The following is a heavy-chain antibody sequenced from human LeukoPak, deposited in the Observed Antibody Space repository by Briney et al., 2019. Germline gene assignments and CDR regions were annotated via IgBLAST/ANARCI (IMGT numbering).Heavy chain of an antibody. J-gene: IGHJ4*02. CDR2: IKPSSGGT. CDR1: GYSLNAYY. CDR3: ARGLGLDY. D-gene: IGHD4-11*01. V-gene: IGHV1-2*02. Sequence: ASVKVSCKASGYSLNAYYMHWVRQAPGQGLEWMGWIKPSSGGTKYTQKFQGRVTMARDTSISTTYMELSRLTSDDTAVYYCARGLGLDYWGQGTLVTVSS.